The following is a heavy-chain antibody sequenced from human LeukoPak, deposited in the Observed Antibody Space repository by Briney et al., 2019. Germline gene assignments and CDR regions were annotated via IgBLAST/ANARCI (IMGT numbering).Heavy chain of an antibody. Sequence: SVKVSCKASGGTFSNYAISWVRQAPGQGLEWMGRIIPILGIANYAQKFQGRVTITADKSTSTAYMELSSLRSEDTAVYYCRNYGDYVPGYYYGMDVWGQGTTVTVSS. CDR2: IIPILGIA. D-gene: IGHD4-17*01. CDR3: RNYGDYVPGYYYGMDV. CDR1: GGTFSNYA. J-gene: IGHJ6*02. V-gene: IGHV1-69*04.